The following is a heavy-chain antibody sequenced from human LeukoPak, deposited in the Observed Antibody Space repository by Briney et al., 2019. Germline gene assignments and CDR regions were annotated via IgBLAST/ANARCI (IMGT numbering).Heavy chain of an antibody. J-gene: IGHJ3*02. CDR1: GFTFDDYG. CDR2: INWNGGST. D-gene: IGHD3-22*01. Sequence: PGGSLRLSCAASGFTFDDYGMSWVRQAPGKGLEWVPGINWNGGSTGYADSVKGRFTISRDNAKNSLYLQMNSLRAEDTALYYCARDYDSSGYSDAFDIWGQGTMVTVSS. CDR3: ARDYDSSGYSDAFDI. V-gene: IGHV3-20*04.